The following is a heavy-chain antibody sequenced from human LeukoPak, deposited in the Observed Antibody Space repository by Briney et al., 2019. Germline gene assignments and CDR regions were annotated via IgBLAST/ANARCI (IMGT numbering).Heavy chain of an antibody. D-gene: IGHD2-21*02. CDR3: ARHMVGVRGDPYNCFH. Sequence: SETLSLTCSDSGGSMNTDGYYWAWLRRRPGKGLEWIANIHHKGSSSYNRSLMSRVTLSIDTSRSQFSLDLRSVTVADTAIYYCARHMVGVRGDPYNCFH. J-gene: IGHJ5*02. V-gene: IGHV4-39*07. CDR2: IHHKGSS. CDR1: GGSMNTDGYY.